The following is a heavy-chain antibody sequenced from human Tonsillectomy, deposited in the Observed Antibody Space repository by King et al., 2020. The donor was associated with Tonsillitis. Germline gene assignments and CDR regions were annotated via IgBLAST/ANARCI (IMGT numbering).Heavy chain of an antibody. CDR2: IKTKADGGTT. Sequence: VQLVESGGGLVKPGGSLRLSCATSGFTFTKAWMNWVRQTPGKGLEWVGRIKTKADGGTTDYAAPVKGRFTISRDASKNTLYLQMDSLQTEDTAVYYCTSRPWFDYWGQGTLVTVSS. J-gene: IGHJ4*02. CDR1: GFTFTKAW. CDR3: TSRPWFDY. V-gene: IGHV3-15*07.